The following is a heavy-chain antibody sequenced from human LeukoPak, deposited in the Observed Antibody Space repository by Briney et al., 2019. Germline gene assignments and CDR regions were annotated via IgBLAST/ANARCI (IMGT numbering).Heavy chain of an antibody. J-gene: IGHJ4*02. Sequence: GASVTVSCKASGYTFTSYGISWVRQAPGQGLEWMGWISSYNGNRNYAQKFQGRVTMTTDTSTSTAYMELRSLRSDDTAVYYCARGVGVVVPAASDYWGQGTLVTVSS. CDR2: ISSYNGNR. V-gene: IGHV1-18*01. CDR3: ARGVGVVVPAASDY. D-gene: IGHD2-2*01. CDR1: GYTFTSYG.